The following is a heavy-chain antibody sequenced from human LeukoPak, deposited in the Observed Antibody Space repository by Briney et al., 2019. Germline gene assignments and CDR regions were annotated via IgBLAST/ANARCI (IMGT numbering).Heavy chain of an antibody. J-gene: IGHJ6*03. Sequence: PGGSLRLSCAASGFTFDDYAMHWVRQAPGKGLEWVSGISWNSGSIGYADSVKGRFTISRDNARNSLYLQMNSLRAEDMALYYCAKGDTAMVPCYMDVWGKGTTVTVSS. CDR2: ISWNSGSI. V-gene: IGHV3-9*03. CDR1: GFTFDDYA. CDR3: AKGDTAMVPCYMDV. D-gene: IGHD5-18*01.